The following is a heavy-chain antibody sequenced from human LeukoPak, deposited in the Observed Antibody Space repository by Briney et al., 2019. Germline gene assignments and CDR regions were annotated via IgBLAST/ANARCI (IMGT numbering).Heavy chain of an antibody. CDR1: GFTFTRYC. Sequence: GRSLRLSCAASGFTFTRYCMHWVRQAPGEGLEWESYITNDGSNNYYADSVEGRFTIYRVNSKHTLCLQMTRLRAEDTAVYYCARDRGVSTSSYYYYGLDVWGHGTTVTVSS. CDR3: ARDRGVSTSSYYYYGLDV. D-gene: IGHD2-2*01. V-gene: IGHV3-30*03. J-gene: IGHJ6*02. CDR2: ITNDGSNN.